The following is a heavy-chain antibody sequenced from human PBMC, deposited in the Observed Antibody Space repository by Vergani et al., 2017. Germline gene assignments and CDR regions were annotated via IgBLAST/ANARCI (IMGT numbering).Heavy chain of an antibody. CDR3: ARRYSSGWYYFQH. CDR2: IYYSGST. D-gene: IGHD6-19*01. V-gene: IGHV4-59*01. Sequence: QVQLQESGPGLVKPSETLSLTCTVSGGSISSYYWSWIRQPPGKGLEWIGYIYYSGSTNYNPSLKSRVTISVDTSKNQFSLKLSSVTAADTAVYYCARRYSSGWYYFQHWGQGTLVTVSS. J-gene: IGHJ1*01. CDR1: GGSISSYY.